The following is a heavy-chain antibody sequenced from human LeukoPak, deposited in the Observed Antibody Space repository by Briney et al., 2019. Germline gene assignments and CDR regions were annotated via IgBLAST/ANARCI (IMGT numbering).Heavy chain of an antibody. D-gene: IGHD3-3*01. CDR1: GGSFSGYY. Sequence: SETLSLTCAVYGGSFSGYYWSWIRQPPGKGLEWIGEINHSGSTNYNPSLKSRVTISVDTSKNQFSLKLSSVTAADTAVYYCARGARPYYDFWSGPYGMDVWGQGTTVTVSS. V-gene: IGHV4-34*01. J-gene: IGHJ6*02. CDR3: ARGARPYYDFWSGPYGMDV. CDR2: INHSGST.